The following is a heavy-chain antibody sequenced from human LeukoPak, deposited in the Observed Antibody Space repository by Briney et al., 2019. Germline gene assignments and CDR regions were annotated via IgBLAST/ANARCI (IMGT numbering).Heavy chain of an antibody. D-gene: IGHD1-26*01. CDR3: ARGPRIVGATREDY. V-gene: IGHV1-2*02. J-gene: IGHJ4*02. CDR1: GYTFTGYY. Sequence: ASVKASCKASGYTFTGYYMHWVRQAPGQGLEWMGWINPNSGGTNYAQKFQGRVTMTRDTSISTAYMELSRLRSDDTAVYYCARGPRIVGATREDYWGQGTLVTVSS. CDR2: INPNSGGT.